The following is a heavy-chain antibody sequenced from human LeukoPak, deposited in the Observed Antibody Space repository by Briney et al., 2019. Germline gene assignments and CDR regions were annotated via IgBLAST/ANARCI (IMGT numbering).Heavy chain of an antibody. Sequence: PGGSLRLSCAASGFTVSSNYMSWVRQAPGKGLEWVSSISSSSSYIYHADSVKGRFTISRDNAKNSLYLQMNSLRAEDTAVYYCARWGDSSGYSGLNWFDPWGQGTLVTVSS. V-gene: IGHV3-21*01. CDR1: GFTVSSNY. J-gene: IGHJ5*02. CDR2: ISSSSSYI. D-gene: IGHD3-22*01. CDR3: ARWGDSSGYSGLNWFDP.